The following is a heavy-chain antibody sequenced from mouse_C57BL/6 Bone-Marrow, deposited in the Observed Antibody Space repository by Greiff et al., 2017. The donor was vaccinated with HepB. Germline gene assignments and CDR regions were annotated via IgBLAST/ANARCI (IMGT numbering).Heavy chain of an antibody. D-gene: IGHD1-1*01. CDR1: GYTFTSYG. V-gene: IGHV1-81*01. CDR2: IYPRSGYT. J-gene: IGHJ3*01. Sequence: QVQLKQPGAELVKPGASVKLSCKASGYTFTSYGISWVKQRTGQGLEWIGEIYPRSGYTYYNEKFKGKATLTADKSSSTAYMELRILTSDDSAVYFCARCGSSYGFAYWGRGTLVTVSA. CDR3: ARCGSSYGFAY.